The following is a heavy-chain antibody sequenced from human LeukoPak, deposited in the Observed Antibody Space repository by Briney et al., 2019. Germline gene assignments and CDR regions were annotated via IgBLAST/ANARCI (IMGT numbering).Heavy chain of an antibody. J-gene: IGHJ4*02. CDR1: GYSFTTYW. CDR2: IYPGDSDT. D-gene: IGHD4-17*01. CDR3: GRHLHGDLYFDY. V-gene: IGHV5-51*01. Sequence: GESLKISCKGSGYSFTTYWIGGVRQMPGKGLEWMGIIYPGDSDTRYSPSFQGQVTISADKSISTAYLQWSSLTASDTAMYYCGRHLHGDLYFDYWGQGTLVTVSS.